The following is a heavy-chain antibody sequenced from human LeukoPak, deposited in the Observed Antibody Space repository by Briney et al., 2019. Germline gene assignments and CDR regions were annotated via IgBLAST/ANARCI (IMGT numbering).Heavy chain of an antibody. J-gene: IGHJ6*02. CDR2: INPNSGGT. V-gene: IGHV1-2*02. CDR3: ARLDRGSTSLIYGMDV. Sequence: ASVKVSCKASGYTFTGYYMHWVRQAPGQGLEWRGWINPNSGGTNYAQKFQGRVTMTRDTSISTAYMELSRLRSDDTAVYYCARLDRGSTSLIYGMDVWGQGTTVTVSS. CDR1: GYTFTGYY. D-gene: IGHD2-2*01.